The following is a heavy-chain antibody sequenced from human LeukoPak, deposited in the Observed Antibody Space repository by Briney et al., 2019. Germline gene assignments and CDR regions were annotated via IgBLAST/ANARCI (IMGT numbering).Heavy chain of an antibody. CDR3: ARDSSSGSYYNFWAYPDY. CDR1: GFTFSSYA. CDR2: ISSSSSTI. Sequence: GGSLRLSCAASGFTFSSYAMNWVRQAPGKGLEWVSYISSSSSTIYYADSVKGRFTISRDNAKNSLYLQMNSLRAEDTAVYYCARDSSSGSYYNFWAYPDYWGQGTLVTVSS. D-gene: IGHD3-10*01. V-gene: IGHV3-48*01. J-gene: IGHJ4*02.